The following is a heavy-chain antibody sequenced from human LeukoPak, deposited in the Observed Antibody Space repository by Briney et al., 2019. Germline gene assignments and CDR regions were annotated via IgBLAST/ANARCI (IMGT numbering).Heavy chain of an antibody. V-gene: IGHV3-48*04. J-gene: IGHJ4*02. CDR3: ARVGRIAARPFDY. CDR1: GFTFSSYS. CDR2: ISSSSSTV. Sequence: PGGSPRLSCAASGFTFSSYSMNWVRQAPGKGLEWVSYISSSSSTVYYADSVKGRFTISRDNAKNSLYLQMNSLRAEDTAVYYCARVGRIAARPFDYWGQGTLVTVSS. D-gene: IGHD6-6*01.